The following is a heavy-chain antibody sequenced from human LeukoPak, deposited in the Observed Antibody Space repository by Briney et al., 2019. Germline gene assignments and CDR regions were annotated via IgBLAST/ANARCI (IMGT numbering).Heavy chain of an antibody. Sequence: SSETLALSCTVSGGSISSGGYYWSWIRQHPGKGLEWIGYIYYSGSTYYNPSLKSRVTISVDTSKNQFSLKLSSVTAADTAVYYCARDPTFGWFDPWAERTRVTVSS. V-gene: IGHV4-31*03. CDR2: IYYSGST. CDR3: ARDPTFGWFDP. CDR1: GGSISSGGYY. J-gene: IGHJ5*02. D-gene: IGHD3-10*01.